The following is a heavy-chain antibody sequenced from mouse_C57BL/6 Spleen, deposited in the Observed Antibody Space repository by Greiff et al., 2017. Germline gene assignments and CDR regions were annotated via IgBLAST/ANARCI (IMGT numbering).Heavy chain of an antibody. J-gene: IGHJ2*01. Sequence: QVQLQQPGAELVMPGASVKLSCKASGYTFTSYWMHWVKQRPGQGLEWIGEIDPSDSYTNYNQKFKGKSTLTVDKSSSTAYMQLSSLTYEDSAVYDCARRDYDYFEYWGKGTTLTVAS. V-gene: IGHV1-69*01. CDR1: GYTFTSYW. D-gene: IGHD2-4*01. CDR2: IDPSDSYT. CDR3: ARRDYDYFEY.